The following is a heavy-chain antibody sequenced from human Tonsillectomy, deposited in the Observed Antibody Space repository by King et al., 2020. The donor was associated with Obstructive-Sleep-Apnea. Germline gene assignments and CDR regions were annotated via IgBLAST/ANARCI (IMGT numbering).Heavy chain of an antibody. CDR1: GFTFSDYY. J-gene: IGHJ4*02. CDR3: ARGLRVGDY. V-gene: IGHV3-11*01. Sequence: VQLVESWGGLVKPGGSLRLSCAASGFTFSDYYMSWIRQAPGKGLEWVSYISRSSTIYYTDSVKGRFTVSRDNAKNSLYLQMNSLRADDTAVYYCARGLRVGDYWGQGTLVTVSS. CDR2: ISRSSTI. D-gene: IGHD1-26*01.